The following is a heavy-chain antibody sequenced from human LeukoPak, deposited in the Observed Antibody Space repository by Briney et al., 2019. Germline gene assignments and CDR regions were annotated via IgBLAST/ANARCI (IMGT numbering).Heavy chain of an antibody. D-gene: IGHD1-1*01. CDR3: ARSTAGLDY. V-gene: IGHV3-7*01. J-gene: IGHJ4*02. CDR2: IRQDGSEK. Sequence: PGGSLRLSCAASGFTFSNDWTSWVRHAPGKGLEWVANIRQDGSEKYYVDSMRGRFTISRDNAKNSLYLQMSSLRAEDTAVYYCARSTAGLDYWGQGTLVTVSS. CDR1: GFTFSNDW.